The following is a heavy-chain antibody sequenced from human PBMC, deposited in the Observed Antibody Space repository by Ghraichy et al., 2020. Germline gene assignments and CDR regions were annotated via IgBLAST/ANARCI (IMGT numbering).Heavy chain of an antibody. CDR3: AKDRDYYDSSGYYFNAFDI. V-gene: IGHV3-23*01. J-gene: IGHJ3*02. CDR1: AFTFSSYV. D-gene: IGHD3-22*01. Sequence: GESLNISCAASAFTFSSYVMTWVRQAPGKGLEWVSTIRGSGSSTYYTDSVKGRFTISRDNSKNTLYLQMNSLRAEDTAVYYCAKDRDYYDSSGYYFNAFDIWGQGTLVTVSS. CDR2: IRGSGSST.